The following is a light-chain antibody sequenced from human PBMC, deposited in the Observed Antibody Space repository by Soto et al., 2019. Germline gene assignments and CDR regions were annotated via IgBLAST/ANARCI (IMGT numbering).Light chain of an antibody. CDR2: EVS. V-gene: IGLV2-8*01. CDR3: SSYAGSNNSSYV. CDR1: SSDVGGYNY. Sequence: QSALNQPPSASGSPGQSVTISCTGTSSDVGGYNYVSWYQQHPDKAPKLMIYEVSKRPSGVPDRFSGSKSGNTASLTVSGLQAEDEADYYCSSYAGSNNSSYVFGTGTKVTVL. J-gene: IGLJ1*01.